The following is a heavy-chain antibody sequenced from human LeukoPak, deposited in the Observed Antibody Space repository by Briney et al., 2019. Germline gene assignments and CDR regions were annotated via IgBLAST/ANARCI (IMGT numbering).Heavy chain of an antibody. Sequence: GGSLRLSCAASGLTSSSYSMNWVRHAPGKGLEWVSYISGSSSTIYYAHSVKGRFTISRDNAKNTLYLQMNSLRAEDTAVYYCAKDLLGWNGGVSDYWGQGTLVTVSP. V-gene: IGHV3-48*01. CDR1: GLTSSSYS. J-gene: IGHJ4*02. D-gene: IGHD3-16*01. CDR2: ISGSSSTI. CDR3: AKDLLGWNGGVSDY.